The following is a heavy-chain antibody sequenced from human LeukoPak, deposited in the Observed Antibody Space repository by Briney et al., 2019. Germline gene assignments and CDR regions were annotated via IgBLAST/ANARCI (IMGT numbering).Heavy chain of an antibody. J-gene: IGHJ4*02. V-gene: IGHV1-24*01. CDR3: ATEANGYFLY. CDR1: GYTLTQLS. Sequence: ASVKVSCKVSGYTLTQLSIHWVRQAPGKGLVWMGGFDPEDGETIYAQQFQGGLTMTEDTSTDTAYMEVSSLTTEDTAVYYCATEANGYFLYWGQGTLVTVSS. D-gene: IGHD3-22*01. CDR2: FDPEDGET.